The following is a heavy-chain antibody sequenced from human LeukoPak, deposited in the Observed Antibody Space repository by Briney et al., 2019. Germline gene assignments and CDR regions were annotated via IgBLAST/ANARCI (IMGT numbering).Heavy chain of an antibody. Sequence: SETLSLTCTVSGDFISTYYWSWIRQPAGKGLKWIGRIFTSGSANYNPSLKSRVTMSVDTSKNQFSMRLSSLTAADTAVYYCARGSTLSSSSDSHDYWGQGTLVIVSS. D-gene: IGHD6-6*01. CDR1: GDFISTYY. CDR3: ARGSTLSSSSDSHDY. V-gene: IGHV4-4*07. J-gene: IGHJ4*02. CDR2: IFTSGSA.